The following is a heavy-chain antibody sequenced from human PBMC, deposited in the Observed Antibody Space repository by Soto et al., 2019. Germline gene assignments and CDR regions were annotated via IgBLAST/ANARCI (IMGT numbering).Heavy chain of an antibody. CDR3: ASGGAVGGSGSYWNYYGMDV. CDR2: ISSSSSYI. CDR1: GFTFSSYS. Sequence: GGSLRLSCAASGFTFSSYSMNWVRQAPGKGLEWVSSISSSSSYIYYADSVKGRFTISRDNAKNSLYLQMNSLRAEDTAVYYSASGGAVGGSGSYWNYYGMDVWGQGTTVTVSS. J-gene: IGHJ6*02. V-gene: IGHV3-21*01. D-gene: IGHD3-10*01.